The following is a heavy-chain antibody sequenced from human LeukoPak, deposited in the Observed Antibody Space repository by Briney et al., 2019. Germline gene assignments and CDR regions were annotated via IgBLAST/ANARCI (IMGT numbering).Heavy chain of an antibody. CDR1: GFTFSNYW. V-gene: IGHV3-74*01. CDR3: ATAAGTITHNYFGY. J-gene: IGHJ4*02. CDR2: INSDGSST. D-gene: IGHD6-13*01. Sequence: PGGSLRLSYAASGFTFSNYWMHWVRQAPGKGLVWVSRINSDGSSTSYADSVKGRFTISRDNAKNTLYLQMNSLRAEDTAVYYCATAAGTITHNYFGYWGQGTLVTVSS.